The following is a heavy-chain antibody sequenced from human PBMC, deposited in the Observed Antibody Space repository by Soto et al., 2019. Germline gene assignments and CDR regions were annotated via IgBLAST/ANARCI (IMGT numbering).Heavy chain of an antibody. CDR1: GFTFSNAW. J-gene: IGHJ4*02. CDR3: TTESYSGYEETYYDYIWGSYRLDY. CDR2: IKSKTDGGTT. V-gene: IGHV3-15*01. Sequence: GGSLRLSCAASGFTFSNAWMSWVRQAPGKGLEWVGRIKSKTDGGTTDYAAPVKGRFTISRDDSKNTLYLQMNSLKTEDTAVYYCTTESYSGYEETYYDYIWGSYRLDYWGQGTLVTVSS. D-gene: IGHD3-16*02.